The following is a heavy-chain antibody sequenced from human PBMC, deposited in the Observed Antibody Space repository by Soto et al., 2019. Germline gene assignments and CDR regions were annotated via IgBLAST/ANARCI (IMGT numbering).Heavy chain of an antibody. CDR3: ARNQSNGYYYDSVDI. CDR1: GGTFSSYT. V-gene: IGHV1-69*02. D-gene: IGHD3-22*01. CDR2: IIPILGIA. J-gene: IGHJ6*02. Sequence: SVKVSCKASGGTFSSYTISWVRQAPGQGLEWMGRIIPILGIANYAQKFQGRVTITADKSTSTAYMELSSLRSEDTAVYYCARNQSNGYYYDSVDIWGQGTTVTVSS.